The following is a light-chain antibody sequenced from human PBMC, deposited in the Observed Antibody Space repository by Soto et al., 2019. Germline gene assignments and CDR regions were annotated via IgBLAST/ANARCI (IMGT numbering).Light chain of an antibody. V-gene: IGLV2-14*01. CDR3: SSFTRSTTYA. Sequence: QSVLTQSASVSGSPGQSITISCTGTSSDVGNYNYVSWYQQHPGEVPKLIIFNVNNRPSGVSNRFSGSKSGNTASLTISGLQAEDEADYYCSSFTRSTTYAFGTGTKVT. J-gene: IGLJ1*01. CDR2: NVN. CDR1: SSDVGNYNY.